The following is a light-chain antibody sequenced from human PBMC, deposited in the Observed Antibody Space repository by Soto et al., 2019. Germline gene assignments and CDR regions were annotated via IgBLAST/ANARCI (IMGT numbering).Light chain of an antibody. CDR1: RSVSSN. CDR3: QQYSDLPMT. V-gene: IGKV3-15*01. Sequence: EIVMTQSPATLSVSPGERGTLSCRAIRSVSSNLAWYQEKPGQAPSLLIFGASTRATGLPDRFTGSASGTDFTLTISRLQHEDFAVYFCQQYSDLPMTFGQGTRLEI. J-gene: IGKJ5*01. CDR2: GAS.